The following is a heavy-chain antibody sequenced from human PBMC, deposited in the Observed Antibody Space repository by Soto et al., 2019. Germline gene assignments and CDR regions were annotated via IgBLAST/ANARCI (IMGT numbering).Heavy chain of an antibody. CDR3: TEGSGFYGGNYVY. CDR1: GFDFDSYA. J-gene: IGHJ4*02. CDR2: ISWNSGIV. Sequence: LVESGGGWVQPGRSLRLSCAASGFDFDSYAMNWVRQSPEKGLEWVACISWNSGIVAYADSVRGRFTISRDNARNSLFLQMDSLRSEDLALYYCTEGSGFYGGNYVYLGQGTLVTVSS. D-gene: IGHD5-12*01. V-gene: IGHV3-9*03.